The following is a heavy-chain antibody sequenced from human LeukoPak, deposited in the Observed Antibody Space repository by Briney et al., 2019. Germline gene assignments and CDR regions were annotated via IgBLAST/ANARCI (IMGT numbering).Heavy chain of an antibody. Sequence: SETLSLTCTVSGGSISSYPSYWGWIRQPPGKGLEWIGNIYYSGYTYYNPSLKSRVTMSVDTSKSQFSLKLSSVTAADTAVYYCTRFYDKYGYYYFDYWGQGTLVTVPS. CDR1: GGSISSYPSY. CDR2: IYYSGYT. J-gene: IGHJ4*02. V-gene: IGHV4-39*01. CDR3: TRFYDKYGYYYFDY. D-gene: IGHD5-24*01.